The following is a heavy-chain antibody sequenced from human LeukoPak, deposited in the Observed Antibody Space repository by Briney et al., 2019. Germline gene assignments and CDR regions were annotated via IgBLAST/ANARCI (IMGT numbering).Heavy chain of an antibody. D-gene: IGHD3-9*01. CDR3: ARRSYDILTGYYNVDY. J-gene: IGHJ4*02. V-gene: IGHV4-39*01. CDR1: GGSISSSSYY. Sequence: SETLSLTCTVSGGSISSSSYYWGWIRQPPGKGLEWIGSIYYSGSTYYNPSLKSRVTISVDTSKNQFSLKLSSVTAADTAVYYCARRSYDILTGYYNVDYWGQGTLVTVS. CDR2: IYYSGST.